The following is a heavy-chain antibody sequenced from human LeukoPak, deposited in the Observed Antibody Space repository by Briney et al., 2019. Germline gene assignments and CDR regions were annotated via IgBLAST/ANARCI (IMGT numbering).Heavy chain of an antibody. V-gene: IGHV3-49*03. J-gene: IGHJ6*02. CDR2: IRSKAYGGTT. Sequence: PGGSLRLSCTASGFTFGDYAMSWFRQAPGKGLEWVGFIRSKAYGGTTEYAASVKGRFTISRDDSKSIAYLQMNSLKTEDTAVYYCTRDQGFGLPRGYYGMDVWGQGTTVTVSS. CDR3: TRDQGFGLPRGYYGMDV. D-gene: IGHD3-10*01. CDR1: GFTFGDYA.